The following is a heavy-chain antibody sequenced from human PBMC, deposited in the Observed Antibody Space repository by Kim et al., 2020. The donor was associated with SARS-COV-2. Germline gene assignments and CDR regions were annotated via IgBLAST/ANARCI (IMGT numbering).Heavy chain of an antibody. V-gene: IGHV4-34*01. D-gene: IGHD5-18*01. CDR3: ARVARGYSYGEFDY. Sequence: NPSLKSRVTISVDTSKNQFSLKLSSVTAADTAVYYCARVARGYSYGEFDYWGQGTLVTVSS. J-gene: IGHJ4*02.